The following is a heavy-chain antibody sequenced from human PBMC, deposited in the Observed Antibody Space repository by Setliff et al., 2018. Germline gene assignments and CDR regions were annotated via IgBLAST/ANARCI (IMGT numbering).Heavy chain of an antibody. CDR1: GYTFTSYG. J-gene: IGHJ3*02. Sequence: ASVKVSCKASGYTFTSYGIGWVRQAPGQGLEWMGWISAYDGDTNYAQKLQGRVTMTTDTSTTTAYMELRSLRSDDTAVYYCARPGLYCSGGSCYGDDAFDIWGQGTMVTVSS. CDR3: ARPGLYCSGGSCYGDDAFDI. D-gene: IGHD2-15*01. V-gene: IGHV1-18*01. CDR2: ISAYDGDT.